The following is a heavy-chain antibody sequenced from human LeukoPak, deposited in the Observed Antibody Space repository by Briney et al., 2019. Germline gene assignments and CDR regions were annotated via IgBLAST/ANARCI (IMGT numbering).Heavy chain of an antibody. V-gene: IGHV1-69*13. CDR1: GGTFSSYA. CDR2: IIPIFGTA. D-gene: IGHD6-19*01. J-gene: IGHJ4*02. CDR3: AREEFGSGWLDY. Sequence: TVKVSCKASGGTFSSYAISWVRQAPGQGLEWMGGIIPIFGTANYAQKFQGRVTITADESTSTAYMELSSLRSEDTAVYYCAREEFGSGWLDYWGQGTLVTVSS.